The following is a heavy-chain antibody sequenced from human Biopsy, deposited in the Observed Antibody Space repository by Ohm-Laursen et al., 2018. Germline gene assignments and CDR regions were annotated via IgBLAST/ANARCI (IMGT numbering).Heavy chain of an antibody. V-gene: IGHV3-74*01. CDR2: INRDGSST. CDR1: GSTFSSYW. CDR3: AREGYCSRTSCCPDY. D-gene: IGHD2-2*01. J-gene: IGHJ4*02. Sequence: SLRLSRTASGSTFSSYWMHRVRQVPGKGMAWVSRINRDGSSTTYADSVKGRCTISRDSAKTTLYLQMNSLRAEDTAVYYCAREGYCSRTSCCPDYWGQGTPVTVSS.